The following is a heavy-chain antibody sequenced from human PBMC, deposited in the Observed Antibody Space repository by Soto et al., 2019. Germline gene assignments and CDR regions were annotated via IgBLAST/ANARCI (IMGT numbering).Heavy chain of an antibody. D-gene: IGHD2-15*01. CDR2: ISGHNGNT. CDR3: ARDTAVAFDY. Sequence: VQLVQSGAEMKKPGASVRVSCKASGYTFINYDFSWVRQAPGQGLEWMGWISGHNGNTKYAQKFQGRVTVTTDTSTTTAYMELRSLRSDDTAVYYCARDTAVAFDYWGQGTLVTVSS. V-gene: IGHV1-18*01. J-gene: IGHJ4*02. CDR1: GYTFINYD.